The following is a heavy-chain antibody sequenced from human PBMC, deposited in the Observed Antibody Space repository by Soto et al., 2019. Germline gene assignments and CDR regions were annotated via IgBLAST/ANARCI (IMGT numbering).Heavy chain of an antibody. CDR2: IYSGGST. CDR1: GFTVSSNY. Sequence: GSLRLSCAASGFTVSSNYMSWVRQAPGKGLEWVSVIYSGGSTYYADSVKGRFTISRDNSKNTLYLQMNSLRAEDTAVYYCARVLRRPGPNYYYYMDVWGKGTTVTVSS. CDR3: ARVLRRPGPNYYYYMDV. V-gene: IGHV3-66*01. D-gene: IGHD3-3*01. J-gene: IGHJ6*03.